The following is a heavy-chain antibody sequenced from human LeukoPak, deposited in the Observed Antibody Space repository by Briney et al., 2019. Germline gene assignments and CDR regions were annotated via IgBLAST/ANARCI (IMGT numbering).Heavy chain of an antibody. CDR2: VSTNDGNT. Sequence: VSVKVSCKASGYTFTNYHIARVRQAPGQGLEWMGWVSTNDGNTVYAQRLQGRVTMTTDTSTSVAYMELRSLTSDDTAVYYCTRAPPGMTMMTDYWGQGTLVTVSS. D-gene: IGHD3-22*01. CDR3: TRAPPGMTMMTDY. J-gene: IGHJ4*02. CDR1: GYTFTNYH. V-gene: IGHV1-18*01.